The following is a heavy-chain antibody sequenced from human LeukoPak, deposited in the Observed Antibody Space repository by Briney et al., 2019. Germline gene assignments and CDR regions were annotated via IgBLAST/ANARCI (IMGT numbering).Heavy chain of an antibody. CDR1: GGSISSYY. CDR3: AKSDGYGLIDI. V-gene: IGHV4-4*07. CDR2: MYTSGST. Sequence: SETLSLTCTVSGGSISSYYWSWIRQPAGKGLELIGHMYTSGSTKYNPSLKSRVTMSVDTSKNQFSLKLSSVTAADTAVYYCAKSDGYGLIDIWGQGTMVTVSS. J-gene: IGHJ3*02. D-gene: IGHD3-22*01.